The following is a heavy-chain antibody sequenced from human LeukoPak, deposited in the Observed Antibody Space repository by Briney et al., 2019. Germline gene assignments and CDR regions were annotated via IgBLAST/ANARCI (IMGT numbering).Heavy chain of an antibody. J-gene: IGHJ5*02. D-gene: IGHD1-26*01. CDR1: GYTLTELS. CDR2: FDPEDGET. V-gene: IGHV1-24*01. CDR3: ATVSGSYYWFDP. Sequence: ASVKVSCKVSGYTLTELSMHWVRQAPGKGLEWMGGFDPEDGETIYAQKFQGRATMTEDTSTDTAYMELSSLRSEDTAVYYCATVSGSYYWFDPWGQGTLVTVSS.